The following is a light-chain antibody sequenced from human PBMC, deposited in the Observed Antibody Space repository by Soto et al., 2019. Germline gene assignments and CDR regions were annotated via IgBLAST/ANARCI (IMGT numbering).Light chain of an antibody. CDR1: SSDVGGYNY. Sequence: QYALTQPASVSGSPGQSITISCTGTSSDVGGYNYVAWYQHHPGKAPKLMIYDVSNRPSGVSNRFSGSKSGNTASLTISGLQAEDEADYYCSSYTSSSTLVVFGGGTKVTVL. CDR3: SSYTSSSTLVV. V-gene: IGLV2-14*01. CDR2: DVS. J-gene: IGLJ2*01.